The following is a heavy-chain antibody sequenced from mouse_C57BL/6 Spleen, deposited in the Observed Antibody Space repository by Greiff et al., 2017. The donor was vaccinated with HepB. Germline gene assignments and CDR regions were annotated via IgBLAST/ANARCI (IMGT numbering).Heavy chain of an antibody. J-gene: IGHJ4*01. V-gene: IGHV1-15*01. CDR2: IDPETGGT. Sequence: QVQLQQSGAELVRPGASVTLSCKASGYTFTDYEMHWVKQTPVHGLEWIGAIDPETGGTAYNQKFKGKAILTADKSSSTSYMELRSLTSEDSAVYYCTRRAYGDYWGQGTSVTFSS. CDR1: GYTFTDYE. CDR3: TRRAYGDY. D-gene: IGHD2-10*02.